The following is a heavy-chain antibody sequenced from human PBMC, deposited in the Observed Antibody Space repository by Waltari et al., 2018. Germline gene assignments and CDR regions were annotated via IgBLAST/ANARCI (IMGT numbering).Heavy chain of an antibody. J-gene: IGHJ4*02. V-gene: IGHV3-23*01. Sequence: EVQLLESGGGLVQPGGSLRLSCAASGFTFSSYPMSWVRQGPGKGLEWVSSISNSGGSTYYTDSVKGRFTISRDNSKDTLQLQRNSLRAEDTALYYCAKRPHASGSDYGAFDYWGRGALVTVSS. CDR1: GFTFSSYP. D-gene: IGHD3-10*01. CDR2: ISNSGGST. CDR3: AKRPHASGSDYGAFDY.